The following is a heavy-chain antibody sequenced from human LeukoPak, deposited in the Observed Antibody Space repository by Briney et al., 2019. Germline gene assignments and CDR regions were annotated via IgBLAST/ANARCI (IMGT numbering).Heavy chain of an antibody. V-gene: IGHV3-49*03. CDR2: VRSRPYGWTT. CDR1: GFTFGDYV. D-gene: IGHD5/OR15-5a*01. CDR3: TRDRLKDSVYESGPGY. Sequence: GGSLRLSCAASGFTFGDYVLSWFRQAPGKGLEWVGFVRSRPYGWTTDYAASVKGRYTISRDDSKSIAYLQMNSLKTEDTAVYYCTRDRLKDSVYESGPGYWGQGTLVTVSS. J-gene: IGHJ4*02.